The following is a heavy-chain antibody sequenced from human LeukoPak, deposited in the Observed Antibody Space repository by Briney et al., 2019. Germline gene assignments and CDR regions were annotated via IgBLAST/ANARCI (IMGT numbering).Heavy chain of an antibody. Sequence: SETLSLTCSVSGHSISSGYFWAWIRQPPGKAPEWTGTIDYSGSTYYNPFLKSRVTMSLDKSKNQFSLKLSSVTAADTTVYYCARRTRSHSSSWYGYFDYWGQGTLVTVSS. CDR3: ARRTRSHSSSWYGYFDY. J-gene: IGHJ4*02. CDR2: IDYSGST. V-gene: IGHV4-38-2*02. D-gene: IGHD6-13*01. CDR1: GHSISSGYF.